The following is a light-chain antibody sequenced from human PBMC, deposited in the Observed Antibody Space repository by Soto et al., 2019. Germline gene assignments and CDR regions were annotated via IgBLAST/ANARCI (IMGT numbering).Light chain of an antibody. CDR2: DAS. CDR1: QSISSY. V-gene: IGKV3-11*01. J-gene: IGKJ3*01. CDR3: HPRSTWPLT. Sequence: EIVLTQSPATLSLSPGERATLSCRASQSISSYLAWYQQNPDQAPRLLIYDASNRSTGIPARFSGSGSGTDFTLTISGLEPEEVAVYDCHPRSTWPLTFGPGTKVDIK.